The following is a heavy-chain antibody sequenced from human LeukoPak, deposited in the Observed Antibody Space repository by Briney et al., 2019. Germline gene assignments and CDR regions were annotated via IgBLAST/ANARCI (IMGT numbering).Heavy chain of an antibody. J-gene: IGHJ2*01. CDR2: IYYSGST. CDR1: GGSISSGDYY. CDR3: ARGTPTVTTKPLPSGDYWYFDL. D-gene: IGHD4-17*01. Sequence: PSETLSLTCTVSGGSISSGDYYWSWIRQPPGKGLEWIGYIYYSGSTYYNPSLKSRVTISVDTSKNQFSLKLSSVTAADTAVYYCARGTPTVTTKPLPSGDYWYFDLWGRGTLVTVSS. V-gene: IGHV4-30-4*01.